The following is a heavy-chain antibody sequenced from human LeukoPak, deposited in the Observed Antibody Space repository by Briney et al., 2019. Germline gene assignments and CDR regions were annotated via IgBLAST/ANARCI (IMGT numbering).Heavy chain of an antibody. CDR3: ARSPHYDILTGYRGSHDYYYYYMDV. CDR1: GFTFSSYG. V-gene: IGHV3-30*02. J-gene: IGHJ6*03. CDR2: IRYDGSNK. D-gene: IGHD3-9*01. Sequence: GGSLRLSCAASGFTFSSYGMHWVRQAPGKGLEWVAFIRYDGSNKYYADSVKGRFTISRDNSKNTLYLQMNSLRAEDTAVYYCARSPHYDILTGYRGSHDYYYYYMDVWGKGTTVTISS.